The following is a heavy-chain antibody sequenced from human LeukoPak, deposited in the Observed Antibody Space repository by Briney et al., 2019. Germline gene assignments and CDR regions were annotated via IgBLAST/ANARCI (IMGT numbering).Heavy chain of an antibody. CDR1: GLTVSSNF. J-gene: IGHJ4*02. D-gene: IGHD2-15*01. Sequence: GGSLTLSCAVSGLTVSSNFMNWVRQAPGKGLEWVSIIYSGGNTYYADSVKDRFTISRDNSKHTLYLQMSSLRVEDTAIYYCARQQDATHPGYWGQGTLVTVRS. CDR2: IYSGGNT. V-gene: IGHV3-66*04. CDR3: ARQQDATHPGY.